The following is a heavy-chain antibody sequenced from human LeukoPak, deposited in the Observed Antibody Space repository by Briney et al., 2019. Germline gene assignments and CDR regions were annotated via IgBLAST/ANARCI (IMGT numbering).Heavy chain of an antibody. J-gene: IGHJ5*02. CDR1: GGSISSGDYY. D-gene: IGHD3-22*01. V-gene: IGHV4-30-4*01. Sequence: SETLSLTCTVSGGSISSGDYYWRGLRQPPGKGLEWLGYTYYSGSTYYNPSLKTRVTISVDTSKNQFSLRLSSVTAADTAVYYCARPYYYDSRIDPWGQGTLVTVSS. CDR3: ARPYYYDSRIDP. CDR2: TYYSGST.